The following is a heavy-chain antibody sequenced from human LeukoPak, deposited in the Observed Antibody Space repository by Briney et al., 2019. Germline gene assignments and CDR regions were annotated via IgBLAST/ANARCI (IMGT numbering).Heavy chain of an antibody. CDR3: ARSFRGVRGVIGWFDP. D-gene: IGHD3-10*01. CDR1: GGSISSYY. J-gene: IGHJ5*02. V-gene: IGHV4-4*07. CDR2: IYTSGST. Sequence: PSETLSLTCTVSGGSISSYYWSWIRQPAGKGLEWIGRIYTSGSTNYNPSLKSRVTMSVDTSKNQFSLTLSSVTAADTAVYYCARSFRGVRGVIGWFDPWGQGTLVTVSS.